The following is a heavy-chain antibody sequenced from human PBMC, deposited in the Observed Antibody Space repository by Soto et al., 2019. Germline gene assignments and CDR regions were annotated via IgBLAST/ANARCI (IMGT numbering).Heavy chain of an antibody. CDR3: AKAGKSSSPTLGISYYYYYMDV. J-gene: IGHJ6*03. V-gene: IGHV3-23*01. CDR1: GFTFSSYA. D-gene: IGHD6-13*01. CDR2: ISGSGGST. Sequence: GGSLRLSCAASGFTFSSYAMSWVRQAPGKGLEWVSAISGSGGSTYYADSVKGRFTISRDNSKNTLYLQMNSLRAEDTAVYYCAKAGKSSSPTLGISYYYYYMDVWGKGTTVTVSS.